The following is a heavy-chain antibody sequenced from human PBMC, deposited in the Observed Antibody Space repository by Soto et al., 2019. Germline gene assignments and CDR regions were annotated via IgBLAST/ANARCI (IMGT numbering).Heavy chain of an antibody. CDR1: GGTFSSYA. Sequence: QVQLVQSGAEVKKPGSSVKVSCKASGGTFSSYAISWVRQAPGQGLEWMGGIITISGTANYAQKFQGRVTITADESTSTAYVELSSLRSEDTAVYYCARSQGSSTSLEIYYYYYYGMDVWGQGTTVTVSS. CDR3: ARSQGSSTSLEIYYYYYYGMDV. V-gene: IGHV1-69*01. D-gene: IGHD2-2*01. CDR2: IITISGTA. J-gene: IGHJ6*02.